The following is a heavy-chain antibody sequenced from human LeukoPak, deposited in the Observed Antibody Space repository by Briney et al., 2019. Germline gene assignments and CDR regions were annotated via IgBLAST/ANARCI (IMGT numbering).Heavy chain of an antibody. CDR1: GFTFSRYW. D-gene: IGHD2-15*01. CDR2: IKEDGSEK. V-gene: IGHV3-7*01. J-gene: IGHJ6*03. Sequence: GGSLRLSCAASGFTFSRYWMSWVRQAPGKGLEWVANIKEDGSEKYYVDSVKGRLTISGDNAKNSLSLQIKSLRAEDTAVYYCARQKAVVVVAATPDEDYGDYVDYYYYMDVWGKGTTVTVSS. CDR3: ARQKAVVVVAATPDEDYGDYVDYYYYMDV.